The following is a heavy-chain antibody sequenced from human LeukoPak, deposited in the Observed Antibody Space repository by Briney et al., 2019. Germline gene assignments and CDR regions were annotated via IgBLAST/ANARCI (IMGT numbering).Heavy chain of an antibody. CDR3: TTAGLHYYGSVDY. D-gene: IGHD3-10*01. CDR1: GFTFSNAW. J-gene: IGHJ4*02. Sequence: PGGSLRLSCAASGFTFSNAWMGWVRQAPGKGLEWVGRIKSKTDGRTTDYAAPVKGRFTISRDDSKNTLYLQMNSLKTEDTAMYYCTTAGLHYYGSVDYWGQGTLVTVSS. V-gene: IGHV3-15*01. CDR2: IKSKTDGRTT.